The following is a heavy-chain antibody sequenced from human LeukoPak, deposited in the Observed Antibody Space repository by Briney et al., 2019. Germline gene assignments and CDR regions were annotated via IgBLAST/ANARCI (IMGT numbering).Heavy chain of an antibody. D-gene: IGHD6-19*01. J-gene: IGHJ4*02. CDR2: IYYSGST. V-gene: IGHV4-59*08. CDR3: ARLGSDNSSGWYFLFDY. Sequence: SETLSLTCTVSGGSISNYYWSWIRQPPGKGLEWIGYIYYSGSTNYNPSLKSRVTISVDTSKNQFSLKLSSVTAADTAVYYCARLGSDNSSGWYFLFDYWGQGTLVTVSS. CDR1: GGSISNYY.